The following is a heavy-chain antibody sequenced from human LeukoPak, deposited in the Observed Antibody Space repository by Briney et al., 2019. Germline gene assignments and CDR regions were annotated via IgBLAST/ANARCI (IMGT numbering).Heavy chain of an antibody. V-gene: IGHV4-59*01. Sequence: SETLSLTCTVSVDSMNSYYWSWMPDPPGKGLEWVGFIYYTGRNNYEPSLKSRVTVSLDTSKNQFSLKLSSVTAADTAVYYCASGRYSYANEFWGEGTLVTVSS. J-gene: IGHJ4*02. CDR2: IYYTGRN. D-gene: IGHD5-18*01. CDR1: VDSMNSYY. CDR3: ASGRYSYANEF.